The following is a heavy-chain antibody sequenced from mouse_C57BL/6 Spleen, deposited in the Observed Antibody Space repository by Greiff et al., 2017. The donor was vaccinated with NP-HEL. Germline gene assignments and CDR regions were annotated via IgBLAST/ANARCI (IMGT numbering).Heavy chain of an antibody. CDR1: GYTFTDYE. V-gene: IGHV1-15*01. J-gene: IGHJ2*01. CDR2: IDPETGGT. D-gene: IGHD4-1*01. CDR3: TRGMGREGYFDY. Sequence: QVQLQQSGAELVRPGASVTLSCKASGYTFTDYEMHWVKQTPVHGLEWIGAIDPETGGTAYNQKFKGKAILTADKSSSTAYMELRSLTSEDSAVYYCTRGMGREGYFDYWGQGTTLTVSS.